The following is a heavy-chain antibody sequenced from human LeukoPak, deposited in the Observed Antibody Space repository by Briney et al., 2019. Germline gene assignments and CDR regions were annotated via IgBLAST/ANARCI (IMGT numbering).Heavy chain of an antibody. CDR2: ISGRGGST. D-gene: IGHD5-12*01. J-gene: IGHJ4*02. Sequence: GGSLRLSCTASGFTFGDYAMSWVRQAPGKGLEWVSTISGRGGSTYYADSVKGRFIISRDNSKNTLYLQMNSLRAEDTAVYHCAKDQSLGGYAPIDYWGQGTLVTVSS. CDR3: AKDQSLGGYAPIDY. CDR1: GFTFGDYA. V-gene: IGHV3-23*01.